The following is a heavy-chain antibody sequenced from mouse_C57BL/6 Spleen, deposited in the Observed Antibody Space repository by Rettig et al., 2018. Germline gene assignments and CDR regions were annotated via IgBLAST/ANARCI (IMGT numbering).Heavy chain of an antibody. J-gene: IGHJ2*01. Sequence: NQKFKGKATLTVDQSSSTAYMHLNSLTSEDSAVYYCARGASYYYGSRYYFDYWCQGTTLTVSS. V-gene: IGHV1-39*01. D-gene: IGHD1-1*01. CDR3: ARGASYYYGSRYYFDY.